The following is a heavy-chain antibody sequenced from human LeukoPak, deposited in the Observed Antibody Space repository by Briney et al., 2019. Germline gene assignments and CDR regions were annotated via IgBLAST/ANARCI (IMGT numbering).Heavy chain of an antibody. CDR2: INWSGGST. Sequence: GGSLRLSCAPSGFTFDDYGMSWVRQAPGKGLEWVSDINWSGGSTRYADSVKGRFTISRDNAENSLYLQMNSLRAEDTALYHCARVRLGYDSSGYSSAYYFDFWGKGTLVTVSS. CDR3: ARVRLGYDSSGYSSAYYFDF. CDR1: GFTFDDYG. J-gene: IGHJ4*02. V-gene: IGHV3-20*01. D-gene: IGHD3-22*01.